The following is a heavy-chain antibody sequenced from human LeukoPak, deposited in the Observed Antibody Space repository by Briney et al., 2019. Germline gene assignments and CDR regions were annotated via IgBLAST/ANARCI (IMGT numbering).Heavy chain of an antibody. Sequence: GGSLRLSCAASGFTFSSYAMSWVRQAPGRGLEWVSAISGSGGSTYYADSVKGRFTISRDNSKNTLYLQMNSLRAEDTAVYYCAKDLSGSYFIPFDPWGQGTLVTVSS. D-gene: IGHD1-26*01. CDR2: ISGSGGST. J-gene: IGHJ5*02. CDR3: AKDLSGSYFIPFDP. V-gene: IGHV3-23*01. CDR1: GFTFSSYA.